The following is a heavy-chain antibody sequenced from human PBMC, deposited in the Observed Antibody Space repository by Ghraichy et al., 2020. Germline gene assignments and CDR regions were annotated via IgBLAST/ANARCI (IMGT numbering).Heavy chain of an antibody. CDR1: GFTFSRCN. Sequence: LSLTCAASGFTFSRCNMNWVREAPGKGLEWVSSISSTNSYIYYADSVKGRFTISRDNAKNSLYLQMNSLRAEDTAVYYCARDPPRGVVVLPAPGTFDIWGQGTMVTLSA. CDR2: ISSTNSYI. CDR3: ARDPPRGVVVLPAPGTFDI. J-gene: IGHJ3*02. D-gene: IGHD2-2*01. V-gene: IGHV3-21*01.